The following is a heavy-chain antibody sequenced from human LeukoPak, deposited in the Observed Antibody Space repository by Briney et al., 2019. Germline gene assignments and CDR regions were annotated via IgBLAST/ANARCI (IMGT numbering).Heavy chain of an antibody. J-gene: IGHJ4*02. CDR1: GFTFSTSA. CDR3: ARDAGYSSGFDY. Sequence: PGGSLRLSCAASGFTFSTSAMSWVRQAPGKGLEWVSAISGSGGRAYFADSVEGRFTFSRDNSKNTLWLQMNSLKAEDTAVYYCARDAGYSSGFDYWGQGTLVTVSS. D-gene: IGHD6-19*01. V-gene: IGHV3-23*01. CDR2: ISGSGGRA.